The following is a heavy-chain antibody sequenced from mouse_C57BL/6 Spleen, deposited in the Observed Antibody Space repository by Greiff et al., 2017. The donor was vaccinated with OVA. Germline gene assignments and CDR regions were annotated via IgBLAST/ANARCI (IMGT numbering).Heavy chain of an antibody. CDR2: IHPHSGST. V-gene: IGHV1-64*01. CDR1: GYTFTSYW. J-gene: IGHJ1*03. Sequence: QVQLQQPGAELVKPGASVKLSCKASGYTFTSYWMHWVKQRPGQGLEWIGMIHPHSGSTNYNEKLKSKDTLTVDKSSSTAYMQLSSLTSEDSAVYDCAREGYDYEDFDVWGTGTTVTVSS. CDR3: AREGYDYEDFDV. D-gene: IGHD2-4*01.